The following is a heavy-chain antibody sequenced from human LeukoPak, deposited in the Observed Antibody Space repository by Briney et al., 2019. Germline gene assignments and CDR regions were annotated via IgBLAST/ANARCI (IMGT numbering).Heavy chain of an antibody. CDR2: ISTSGSAV. J-gene: IGHJ6*02. Sequence: PGGSLRLSCAASGFTFSDYYMAWIRQAPGKGLEWISYISTSGSAVYYADSVKGRFTMSRDNAKNSLYLQMNSLRAEDTAVYYCARRAPFYYNSWSPTHDYGMDVWGQETTVTVSS. CDR1: GFTFSDYY. V-gene: IGHV3-11*01. CDR3: ARRAPFYYNSWSPTHDYGMDV. D-gene: IGHD3-10*01.